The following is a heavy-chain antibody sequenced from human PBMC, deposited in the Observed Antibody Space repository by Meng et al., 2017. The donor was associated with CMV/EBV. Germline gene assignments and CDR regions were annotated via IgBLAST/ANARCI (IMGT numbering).Heavy chain of an antibody. CDR1: GGSGGRCD. CDR2: IHTSRST. V-gene: IGHV4-4*07. Sequence: RTALGVASGNPSRPRPVFGGSGGRCDSRWIRPTAAKGLAWIQRIHTSRSTNYNRAITSRVTLSVATPKNQSSLKLSSGTAADTAVYSWARHGDPALVVPIDYWGQGTLVTVSS. D-gene: IGHD5-18*01. J-gene: IGHJ4*02. CDR3: ARHGDPALVVPIDY.